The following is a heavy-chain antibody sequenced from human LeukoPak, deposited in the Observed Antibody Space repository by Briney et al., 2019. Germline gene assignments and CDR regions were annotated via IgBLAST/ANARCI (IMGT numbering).Heavy chain of an antibody. J-gene: IGHJ4*02. D-gene: IGHD6-13*01. CDR1: GFTFSSYS. Sequence: SGGSLRLSCAASGFTFSSYSMNWVRQAPGKGLEWVSSISSSSTYIYYADSVKGRFTISRDNAKNSLYLQMNSLRADDTAVYYCARVAEAAAFDYWGQGTLVTVSS. CDR3: ARVAEAAAFDY. CDR2: ISSSSTYI. V-gene: IGHV3-21*01.